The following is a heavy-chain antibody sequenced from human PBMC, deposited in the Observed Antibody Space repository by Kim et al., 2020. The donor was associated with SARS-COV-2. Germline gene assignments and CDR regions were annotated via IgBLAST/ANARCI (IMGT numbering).Heavy chain of an antibody. Sequence: GGSLRLSCGASGFTFGDYTMHWVRLAPGKGLEWVSGITWNSDSKDYADSVKGRFTISRDNAKNSLYLVMNSLRSEDTALYFCAKDRGTRLDYDNSKGPFDYWGQGTLVTVSS. CDR2: ITWNSDSK. D-gene: IGHD3-22*01. J-gene: IGHJ4*02. CDR1: GFTFGDYT. V-gene: IGHV3-9*01. CDR3: AKDRGTRLDYDNSKGPFDY.